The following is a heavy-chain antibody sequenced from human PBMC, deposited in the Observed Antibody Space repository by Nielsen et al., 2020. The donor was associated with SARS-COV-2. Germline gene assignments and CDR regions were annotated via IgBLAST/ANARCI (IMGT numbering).Heavy chain of an antibody. CDR2: ISSSSSTI. V-gene: IGHV3-48*02. CDR3: AKDHYDSSGYYDY. Sequence: WIRQPPGKGLEWVSYISSSSSTIYYADSVKGRFTISRDNAKNSLYLQMNSLRDEDTAVYYCAKDHYDSSGYYDYWGQGTLVTVSS. J-gene: IGHJ4*02. D-gene: IGHD3-22*01.